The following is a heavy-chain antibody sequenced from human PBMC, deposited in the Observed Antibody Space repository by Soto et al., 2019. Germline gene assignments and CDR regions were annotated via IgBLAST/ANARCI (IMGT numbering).Heavy chain of an antibody. J-gene: IGHJ5*02. Sequence: QVQLQESGPGLVKPSQTLSLTCTVSGGSISGGGYYWSWLRQHPGKGLEWIGYIYYSGSTYYNPSLKSRLTISVDTSKNQFSLKLSSVTAADTAVYYCARGTFGELWPNWFDPWGQGTLVTVSS. CDR3: ARGTFGELWPNWFDP. CDR1: GGSISGGGYY. CDR2: IYYSGST. V-gene: IGHV4-31*03. D-gene: IGHD3-10*01.